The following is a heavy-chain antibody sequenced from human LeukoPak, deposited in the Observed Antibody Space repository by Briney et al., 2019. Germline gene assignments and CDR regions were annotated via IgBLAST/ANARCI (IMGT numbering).Heavy chain of an antibody. CDR3: AKDLYDSGGWFDP. CDR1: GFSFSSHG. J-gene: IGHJ5*02. Sequence: GGSLRLSCAACGFSFSSHGMHWVRQTPAKGLEWVAVIRYDGSNKYYAGSAKGPFIISRDNSKNTLYLHMNRRRAEDTAVYYCAKDLYDSGGWFDPWGQGTLVTVSS. D-gene: IGHD3-16*01. V-gene: IGHV3-30*02. CDR2: IRYDGSNK.